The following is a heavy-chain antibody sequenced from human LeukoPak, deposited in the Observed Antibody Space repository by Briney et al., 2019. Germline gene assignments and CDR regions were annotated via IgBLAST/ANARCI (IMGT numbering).Heavy chain of an antibody. V-gene: IGHV3-74*01. D-gene: IGHD1-26*01. J-gene: IGHJ3*01. Sequence: PGGSLRLSCAASGFSFGNYFMHWVRQAPGKGHIWVSRINPDGSTIYYADSVKGRFTISRDNVGSCLYLEMNSLSVEDTALYYCTRGLSGTHNAFDLWGQGTLVTVSS. CDR1: GFSFGNYF. CDR3: TRGLSGTHNAFDL. CDR2: INPDGSTI.